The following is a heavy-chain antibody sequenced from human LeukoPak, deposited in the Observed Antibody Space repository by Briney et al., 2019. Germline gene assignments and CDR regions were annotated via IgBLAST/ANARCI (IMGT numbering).Heavy chain of an antibody. CDR3: ARDRSGSYYGDDDALDI. V-gene: IGHV4-59*01. Sequence: SETLSLTCTVSGGSISTYYWNWIRQPPGKGLEWIGHIYYTGSTNYNPSLKSRVTLSVDTSKNQFSLNLSSVTAADTAVYYCARDRSGSYYGDDDALDIWGQGTMVTVSS. J-gene: IGHJ3*02. D-gene: IGHD1-26*01. CDR2: IYYTGST. CDR1: GGSISTYY.